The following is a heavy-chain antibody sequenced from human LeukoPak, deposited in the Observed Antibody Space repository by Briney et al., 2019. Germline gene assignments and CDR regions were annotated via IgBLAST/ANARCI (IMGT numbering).Heavy chain of an antibody. CDR3: VRVAGGNSPYYFDY. CDR2: IGTAGDT. D-gene: IGHD4-23*01. Sequence: PGGSLRLSCAASGFTFSSYDMHWVRQAAGKGLERVSAIGTAGDTYYPGSVKGRFTISRENAKNSMYLQMNSLRAGDTAVYYCVRVAGGNSPYYFDYWGQGTLVTVSS. CDR1: GFTFSSYD. V-gene: IGHV3-13*01. J-gene: IGHJ4*02.